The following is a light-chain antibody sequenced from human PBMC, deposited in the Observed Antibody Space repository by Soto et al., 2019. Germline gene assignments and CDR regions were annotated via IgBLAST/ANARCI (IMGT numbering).Light chain of an antibody. V-gene: IGKV1-33*01. Sequence: DIQMTQSPSSLSASVGDRVTITCQASQDISNYLNWYQQKPGKAPKLLIYDASNLETGVPSRFSGSGSGTDFTFTISSLQPEDIATYCCQQYDNLPSLPFGGGTKVDIK. CDR1: QDISNY. CDR2: DAS. J-gene: IGKJ4*01. CDR3: QQYDNLPSLP.